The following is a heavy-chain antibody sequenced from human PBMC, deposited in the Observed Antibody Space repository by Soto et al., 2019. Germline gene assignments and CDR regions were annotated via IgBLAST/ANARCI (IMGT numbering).Heavy chain of an antibody. J-gene: IGHJ6*02. D-gene: IGHD1-1*01. Sequence: LSLTCAFSGDSITTYKWWTWVRQTPGRGLEWIGEIYDSGNTRYNPSLRSRVTISKDTSKNQLSLKLNSVTVADTAVYYCATCQLGEYYYDKDMWGQGTTVTVSS. V-gene: IGHV4-4*02. CDR2: IYDSGNT. CDR1: GDSITTYKW. CDR3: ATCQLGEYYYDKDM.